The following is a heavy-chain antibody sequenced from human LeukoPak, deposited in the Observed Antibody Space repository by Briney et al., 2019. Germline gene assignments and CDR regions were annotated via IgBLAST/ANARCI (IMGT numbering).Heavy chain of an antibody. D-gene: IGHD6-19*01. CDR3: ARVWRAVARVDY. V-gene: IGHV4-39*07. CDR1: GGSISSSSYY. CDR2: IYYSGST. Sequence: SETLSLTCTVSGGSISSSSYYWGWIRQPPGKGLEWIGSIYYSGSTYYNPSLKSRVTISVDRSKNQFSLKLSSVTAADTAVYYCARVWRAVARVDYWGQGTLVTVSS. J-gene: IGHJ4*02.